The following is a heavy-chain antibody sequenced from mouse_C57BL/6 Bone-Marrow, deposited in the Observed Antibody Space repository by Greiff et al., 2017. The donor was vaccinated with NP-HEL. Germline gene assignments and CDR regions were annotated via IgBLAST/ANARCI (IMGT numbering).Heavy chain of an antibody. D-gene: IGHD2-4*01. CDR1: GYTFTSYG. V-gene: IGHV1-81*01. CDR2: IYPRSGNT. CDR3: ARRDDYQPAWFAY. Sequence: QVQLKESGAELARPGASVKLSCKASGYTFTSYGISWVKQRTGQGLEWIGEIYPRSGNTYYNEKFKGKATLTADKSSSTAYMELRSLTAEDSAVYFCARRDDYQPAWFAYWGQGTLVTVSA. J-gene: IGHJ3*01.